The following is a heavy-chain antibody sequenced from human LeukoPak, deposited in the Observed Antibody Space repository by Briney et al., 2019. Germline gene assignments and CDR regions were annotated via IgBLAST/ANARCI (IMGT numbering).Heavy chain of an antibody. Sequence: GGSLRLSCAASGFTVSSKYMSWVRQAPGKGLEWVSVIYSGGSTYYVDSVKGRFTISRDNSKNTLYLQMNSLRAEDTAVYYCARGCSSTSCYGFDYWGQGTLVTVSS. D-gene: IGHD2-2*01. J-gene: IGHJ4*02. V-gene: IGHV3-53*01. CDR2: IYSGGST. CDR1: GFTVSSKY. CDR3: ARGCSSTSCYGFDY.